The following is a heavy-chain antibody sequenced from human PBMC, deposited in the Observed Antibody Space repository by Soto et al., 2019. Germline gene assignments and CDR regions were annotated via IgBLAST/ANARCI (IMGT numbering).Heavy chain of an antibody. CDR2: TYYRSKWYN. Sequence: SQTLSLTCAISGDSVSRNSAAWTWIRQSPSRGLEWLGRTYYRSKWYNDYAESVKSRITINPDTSKNQFSLQRNSVTPEDTAVYFCARTYCSGGTCYSPGTNSFDPWGQGTLVTVSS. CDR3: ARTYCSGGTCYSPGTNSFDP. V-gene: IGHV6-1*01. CDR1: GDSVSRNSAA. D-gene: IGHD2-15*01. J-gene: IGHJ5*02.